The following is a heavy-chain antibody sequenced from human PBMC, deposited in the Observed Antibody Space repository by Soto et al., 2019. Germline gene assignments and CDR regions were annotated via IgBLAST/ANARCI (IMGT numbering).Heavy chain of an antibody. CDR1: GFTFSSYG. CDR3: AKAEYGDSPLGALNFDY. V-gene: IGHV3-30*18. Sequence: GGSLRLSCAASGFTFSSYGMHWVRQAPGKGLEWVAVISYDGSNKYYADSVKGRFTISRDNSKNTLYLQMNSLRAEDTAVYYCAKAEYGDSPLGALNFDYWGQGTLVTVSS. CDR2: ISYDGSNK. J-gene: IGHJ4*02. D-gene: IGHD4-17*01.